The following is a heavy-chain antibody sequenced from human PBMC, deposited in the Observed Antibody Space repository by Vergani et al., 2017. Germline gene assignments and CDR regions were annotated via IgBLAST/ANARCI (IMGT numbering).Heavy chain of an antibody. CDR3: ARPTVRGRFINAFDI. CDR2: IIPIFGTA. V-gene: IGHV1-69*01. J-gene: IGHJ3*02. Sequence: QVQLVQSGAEVKKPGSSVKVSCKASGGTFSSYAISWVRPAPGQGLEWRGGIIPIFGTANYAQKFQGRVTITADESQSTAYMELSSLRSEETAVYYCARPTVRGRFINAFDIWGQGTMVTVSS. D-gene: IGHD3-10*01. CDR1: GGTFSSYA.